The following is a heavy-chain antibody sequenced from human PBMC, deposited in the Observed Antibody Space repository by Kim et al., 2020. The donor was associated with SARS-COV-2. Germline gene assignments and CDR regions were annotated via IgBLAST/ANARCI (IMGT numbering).Heavy chain of an antibody. J-gene: IGHJ4*02. D-gene: IGHD5-12*01. V-gene: IGHV3-53*01. Sequence: YADSVKGRFTTSRDNPKNTLYLQMNSLRAEDTAGYYGAKGGRGWLQPDYWGQGTLVTVSS. CDR3: AKGGRGWLQPDY.